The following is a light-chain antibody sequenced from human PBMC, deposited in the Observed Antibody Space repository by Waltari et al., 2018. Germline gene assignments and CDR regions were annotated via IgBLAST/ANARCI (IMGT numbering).Light chain of an antibody. CDR2: DVS. Sequence: DIQMTQSPSSLSASVGDRVTITCQASHQVAHYLNWYQQKPGKAPKLLIYDVSNLQSGVPSRFSGTGSGTKFTFTISALQADDIGTYYCQQYESLPLTFGGGTKVEIK. V-gene: IGKV1-33*01. CDR1: HQVAHY. J-gene: IGKJ4*01. CDR3: QQYESLPLT.